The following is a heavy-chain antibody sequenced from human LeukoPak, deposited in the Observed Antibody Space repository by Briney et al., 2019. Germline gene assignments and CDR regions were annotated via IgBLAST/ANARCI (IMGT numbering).Heavy chain of an antibody. CDR2: INPNSGGT. CDR1: GYTFTGYY. CDR3: APTTNSSGWYYMDV. D-gene: IGHD6-19*01. V-gene: IGHV1-2*02. J-gene: IGHJ6*03. Sequence: ASVKVSCKASGYTFTGYYMHWVRQAPGQGLEWMGWINPNSGGTNYAQKFQGRVTMTRDMSTSTVYMELSSLRSEDTAVYYCAPTTNSSGWYYMDVWGKGTTVTVSS.